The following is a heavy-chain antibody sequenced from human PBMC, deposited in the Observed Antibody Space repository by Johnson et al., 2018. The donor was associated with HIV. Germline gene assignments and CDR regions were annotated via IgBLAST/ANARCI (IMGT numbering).Heavy chain of an antibody. Sequence: QVHLVESGGGVVQPGRSLRLSCAASGFTFSSYAMHWVRQAPGKGLEWVAVISYDGSNKYYADSVKGRFTISRDNSKNTVFLQMNSLRPEDTAMYYCAAYYDYWSGSYTSGFDIWGQGTMVTVSS. J-gene: IGHJ3*02. CDR3: AAYYDYWSGSYTSGFDI. CDR2: ISYDGSNK. V-gene: IGHV3-30-3*01. D-gene: IGHD3-3*01. CDR1: GFTFSSYA.